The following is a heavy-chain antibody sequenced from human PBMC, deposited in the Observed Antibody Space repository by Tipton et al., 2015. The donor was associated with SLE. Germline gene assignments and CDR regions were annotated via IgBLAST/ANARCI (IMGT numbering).Heavy chain of an antibody. CDR1: GFTFSRYG. V-gene: IGHV3-30*02. Sequence: SLRLSCAASGFTFSRYGMHWVRQAPGKGLEWVAFIRYDGSTKYYADSVKGRFTISRDNSKNTLYLQMNSLRAEDTAVYYCARGIQLWLDWYFDLWGRGTLVTVSS. CDR2: IRYDGSTK. D-gene: IGHD5-18*01. J-gene: IGHJ2*01. CDR3: ARGIQLWLDWYFDL.